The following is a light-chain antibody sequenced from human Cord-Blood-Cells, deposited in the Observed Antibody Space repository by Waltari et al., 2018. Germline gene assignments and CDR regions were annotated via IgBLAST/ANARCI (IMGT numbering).Light chain of an antibody. J-gene: IGKJ3*01. CDR3: QPSYSTPFP. CDR1: QSISSY. Sequence: DIQMTQSPSSLSASVGDRVTITCRASQSISSYLNWYQQKQGNAPKLLIYAASSLQSGVPSRFSGSGSGTDFTLTISSLQPEDFATYYCQPSYSTPFPFGPGTKVDIK. CDR2: AAS. V-gene: IGKV1-39*01.